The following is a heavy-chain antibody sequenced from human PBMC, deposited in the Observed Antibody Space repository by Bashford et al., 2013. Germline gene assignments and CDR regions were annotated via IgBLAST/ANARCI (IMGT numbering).Heavy chain of an antibody. Sequence: ASVKVSCKASGYTFTSYYMHWVRQAPGQGLEWMGIINPSGGSTNYAQKFQGRVTMTRDTSTSTVYMELSSLRSEDTAVYYCARDWRGYGDYHAFDIWGQGTMVTVSS. CDR1: GYTFTSYY. J-gene: IGHJ3*02. D-gene: IGHD4-17*01. V-gene: IGHV1-46*01. CDR3: ARDWRGYGDYHAFDI. CDR2: INPSGGST.